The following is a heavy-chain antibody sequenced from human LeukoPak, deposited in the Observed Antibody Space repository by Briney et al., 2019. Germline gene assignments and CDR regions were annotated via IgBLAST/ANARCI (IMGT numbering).Heavy chain of an antibody. CDR2: ISGSGGST. D-gene: IGHD3-3*01. CDR1: GFTFSSYA. J-gene: IGHJ3*02. CDR3: AKDKGYYDFWSGMFDAFDI. V-gene: IGHV3-23*01. Sequence: PGGSLRLSCAASGFTFSSYAMSWVRQAPGKGLEWVSAISGSGGSTYYADSVKGRFTISRDNSKNTLYLQMNSLRAEDTAVYYCAKDKGYYDFWSGMFDAFDIWGQGTMVTVSS.